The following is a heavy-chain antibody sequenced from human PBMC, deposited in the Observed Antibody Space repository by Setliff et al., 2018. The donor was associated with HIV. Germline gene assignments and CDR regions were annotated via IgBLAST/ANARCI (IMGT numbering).Heavy chain of an antibody. CDR3: ARDVDYSRADNYYGLDV. CDR2: IYFDTNNE. V-gene: IGHV3-30*04. J-gene: IGHJ6*02. Sequence: PGGSLRLSCAASGFSVTSYVMHWVRQAPGKGLDWVGVIYFDTNNELHAASVKGRFTISRDNAKNSLYLQMNSLRAEDTAVYYCARDVDYSRADNYYGLDVWGQGTTVTVSS. CDR1: GFSVTSYV. D-gene: IGHD4-4*01.